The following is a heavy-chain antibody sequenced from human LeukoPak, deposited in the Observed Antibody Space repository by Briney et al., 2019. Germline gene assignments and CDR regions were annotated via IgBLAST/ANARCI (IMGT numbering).Heavy chain of an antibody. CDR1: GYTFTSYY. V-gene: IGHV1-46*01. CDR3: ARANGSGSYYFYYYYGMDV. D-gene: IGHD3-10*01. J-gene: IGHJ6*02. Sequence: ASVTVSCKASGYTFTSYYMHWVRQAPGQGLEWMGIINPSGGSTSYAQKFQGRVTMTRDTSTSTVYMELSSLRSEDTAVYYCARANGSGSYYFYYYYGMDVWGQGTTVTVSS. CDR2: INPSGGST.